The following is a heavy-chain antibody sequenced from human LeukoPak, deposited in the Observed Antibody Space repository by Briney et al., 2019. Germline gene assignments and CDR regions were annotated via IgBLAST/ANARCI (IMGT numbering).Heavy chain of an antibody. V-gene: IGHV3-21*01. CDR2: ISSSSNYI. CDR1: GFTFSTYT. CDR3: ARYDTALFPFDY. Sequence: PGGSLRLSCAASGFTFSTYTMNWVRQAPGQGLEWVSSISSSSNYIYYADSVKGRFTLSRDNAKNSLYLQMNSLRAEDTAVYYCARYDTALFPFDYWGQGTLVTVSS. J-gene: IGHJ4*02. D-gene: IGHD3-10*01.